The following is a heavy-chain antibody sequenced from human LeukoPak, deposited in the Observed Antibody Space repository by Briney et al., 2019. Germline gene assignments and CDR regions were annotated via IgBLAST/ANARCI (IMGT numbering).Heavy chain of an antibody. CDR3: ARDRIAVTGSRWDAFDV. J-gene: IGHJ3*01. Sequence: SQTLSLTCAISGDSVSSKSAAWNWIRQSPSRGLEWLGRTYYRSKWFNDYAVSVKNRITFNPDTSKNQFSLQLNSVTPEDTAVYYCARDRIAVTGSRWDAFDVWGQGTMVTVSS. V-gene: IGHV6-1*01. CDR1: GDSVSSKSAA. D-gene: IGHD6-19*01. CDR2: TYYRSKWFN.